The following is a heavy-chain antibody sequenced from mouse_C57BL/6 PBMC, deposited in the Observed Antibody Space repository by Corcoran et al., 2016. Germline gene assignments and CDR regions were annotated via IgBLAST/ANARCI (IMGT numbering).Heavy chain of an antibody. V-gene: IGHV1-84*01. J-gene: IGHJ4*01. CDR3: ARQQIYYGNPYAMDY. D-gene: IGHD2-1*01. CDR1: GYTFTDYY. CDR2: IYPGSSNT. Sequence: QIQLQQSGPELVKPGASVKISCKASGYTFTDYYINWVKQRPGQGLEWIGWIYPGSSNTKYNEKFKGKAKLTVDTSSSTAYMQLSSLTSEDSAVYFCARQQIYYGNPYAMDYCGQGTSVTVSS.